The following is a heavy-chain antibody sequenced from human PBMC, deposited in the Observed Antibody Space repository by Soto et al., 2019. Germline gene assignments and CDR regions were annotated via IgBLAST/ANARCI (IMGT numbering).Heavy chain of an antibody. CDR1: GFTFSNAW. D-gene: IGHD3-3*01. CDR2: IKSKTDGGTT. Sequence: EVQLVESGGGLVKPGGSLRLSCAASGFTFSNAWMSWVRQAPGKGLEWVGRIKSKTDGGTTDYAAPVKGRFTISRDDSKNTLYLQMNSLKTEDTAVYYCTTVYYDFWSGYYTDAEFDPWGQGTLVTVSS. CDR3: TTVYYDFWSGYYTDAEFDP. J-gene: IGHJ5*02. V-gene: IGHV3-15*01.